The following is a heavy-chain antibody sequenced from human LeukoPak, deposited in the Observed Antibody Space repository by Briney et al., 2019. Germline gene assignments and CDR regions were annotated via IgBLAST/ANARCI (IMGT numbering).Heavy chain of an antibody. CDR1: GGSISSGGYY. CDR2: IYYSGST. J-gene: IGHJ6*02. Sequence: PSQTLSLTCTVSGGSISSGGYYWSWIRQHPGKGLEWIGYIYYSGSTYYNPSLKSRVTISVDTSKNQFSLKLSSVTAADTAVYYCARDSDYSNYAYYGMDVWGQGTTVTVSS. D-gene: IGHD4-11*01. V-gene: IGHV4-31*03. CDR3: ARDSDYSNYAYYGMDV.